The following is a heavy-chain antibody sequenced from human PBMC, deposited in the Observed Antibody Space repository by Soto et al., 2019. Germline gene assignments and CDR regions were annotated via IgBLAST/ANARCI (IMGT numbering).Heavy chain of an antibody. CDR3: ARLDCSTASCYRGNFYYRMDV. V-gene: IGHV5-51*01. J-gene: IGHJ6*02. CDR2: TYPGDSDT. Sequence: PGESLKISCKGSGYGFTSYWVAWVRQVPGKGLELMGITYPGDSDTRYSPSFQGQVTISADKSITTAYVQWNSLKASDTATYYCARLDCSTASCYRGNFYYRMDVWGQGTTVTVSS. CDR1: GYGFTSYW. D-gene: IGHD2-2*01.